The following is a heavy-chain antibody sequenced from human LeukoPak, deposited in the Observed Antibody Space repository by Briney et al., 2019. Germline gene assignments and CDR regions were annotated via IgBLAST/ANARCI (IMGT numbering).Heavy chain of an antibody. V-gene: IGHV4-39*07. CDR1: GGSISSSSYY. CDR2: IYYSGST. J-gene: IGHJ4*02. D-gene: IGHD3-3*01. Sequence: SETLSLTCTVSGGSISSSSYYWGWIRQPPGKGLEWIGSIYYSGSTYYNPSLKSRVTISVDTSKNQFSLKLSSVTAADTAVYYCARASGSAFDYWGQGTLVTVSS. CDR3: ARASGSAFDY.